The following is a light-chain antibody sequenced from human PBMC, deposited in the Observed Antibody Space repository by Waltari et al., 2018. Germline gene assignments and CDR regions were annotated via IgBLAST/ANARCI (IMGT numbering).Light chain of an antibody. J-gene: IGKJ4*01. CDR1: QSINSW. Sequence: DTQMTQSPSTLSAFVGETVLIPCRASQSINSWLAWYQHKPGKAPKLLIYRASTLETGVPSRFSGSGSGTEYSLTINGLQPEDSATYYCQQYDTYPLSFGGGTKLE. CDR2: RAS. CDR3: QQYDTYPLS. V-gene: IGKV1-5*03.